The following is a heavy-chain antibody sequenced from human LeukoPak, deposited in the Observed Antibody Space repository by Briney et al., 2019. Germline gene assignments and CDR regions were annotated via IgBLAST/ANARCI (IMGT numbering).Heavy chain of an antibody. CDR3: ARRGFFDF. J-gene: IGHJ4*02. CDR1: VVPIRSYY. V-gene: IGHV4-59*08. Sequence: SETLSLPCTVSVVPIRSYYWSWIRKPPGKGLELIAYISNSGSTNYNPSLKSRVTISVDTSKNHFSLKLSSVTAADTAIYFCARRGFFDFWGQGTLVTVSS. CDR2: ISNSGST.